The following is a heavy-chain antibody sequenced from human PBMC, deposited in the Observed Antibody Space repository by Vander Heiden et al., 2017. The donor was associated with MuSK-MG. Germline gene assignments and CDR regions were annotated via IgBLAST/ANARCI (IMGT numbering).Heavy chain of an antibody. CDR1: GFLFDDYA. CDR2: ISWNSGNI. J-gene: IGHJ3*02. CDR3: AKALLYASGSYSATGDAFDI. Sequence: EVQLVESGGGLVQPGRSLRLSCAASGFLFDDYAMPWVRQAPGKGLEWVSGISWNSGNIGYADSVKGRFTISRDNAKNSLYLQMNSLRAEDTALYFCAKALLYASGSYSATGDAFDIWGQGTMVTVSS. V-gene: IGHV3-9*01. D-gene: IGHD3-10*01.